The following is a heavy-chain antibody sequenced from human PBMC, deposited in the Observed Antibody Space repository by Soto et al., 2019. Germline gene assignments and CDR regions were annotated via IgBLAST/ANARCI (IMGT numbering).Heavy chain of an antibody. CDR3: ARRSSSSTFDY. CDR1: GYTFTNYY. Sequence: ASVKVSCKASGYTFTNYYVHWVRQAPGQGLEWMGIINPSGGSTTYAQKFQGSVTMTRDTSTSTVYMELSSLRSEDTAVYYCARRSSSSTFDYWGQGTLVTVSS. V-gene: IGHV1-46*01. CDR2: INPSGGST. D-gene: IGHD6-6*01. J-gene: IGHJ4*02.